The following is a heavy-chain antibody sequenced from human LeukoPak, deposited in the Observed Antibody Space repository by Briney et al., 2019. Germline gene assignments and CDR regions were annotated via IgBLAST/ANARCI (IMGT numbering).Heavy chain of an antibody. CDR1: GFTFSSYA. CDR3: ARGPERRHYYYMDV. Sequence: PGGSLRLSCAASGFTFSSYAMSWVRQAPGKGLEWVSAISGSGGSTYYADSVKGRFTISRDSSKNTLYLQMNSLRAEDTAVYYCARGPERRHYYYMDVWGKGTTVTVSS. V-gene: IGHV3-23*01. CDR2: ISGSGGST. J-gene: IGHJ6*03. D-gene: IGHD1-1*01.